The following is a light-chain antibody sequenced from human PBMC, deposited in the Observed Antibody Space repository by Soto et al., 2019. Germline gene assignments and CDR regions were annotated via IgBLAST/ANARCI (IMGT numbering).Light chain of an antibody. V-gene: IGKV2-30*01. J-gene: IGKJ2*01. CDR3: MQALQTPLYT. CDR2: GVS. Sequence: DVVMTQSPLSLSVTLGQPAAISCRSSQSIVFSDGSTLLNWFHQGPGQSPRRLIYGVSNRDSGVPDRFSGTGSGTDFTLEISRVEAEDVGVYYCMQALQTPLYTFGQGTKLEIK. CDR1: QSIVFSDGSTL.